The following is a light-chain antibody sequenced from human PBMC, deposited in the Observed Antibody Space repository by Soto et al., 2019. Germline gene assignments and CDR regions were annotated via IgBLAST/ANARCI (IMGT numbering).Light chain of an antibody. V-gene: IGKV3-11*01. CDR3: QQRTNWRIT. Sequence: EIVMTQSPATLSVSPGERATLSCGASQSVSSNLAWYQQKPGQAPRLLIYDTSNRATDIPPRFSGSGSGTDFTLTISSLEPEDFAVYYCQQRTNWRITFGQGTRLEIK. CDR2: DTS. J-gene: IGKJ5*01. CDR1: QSVSSN.